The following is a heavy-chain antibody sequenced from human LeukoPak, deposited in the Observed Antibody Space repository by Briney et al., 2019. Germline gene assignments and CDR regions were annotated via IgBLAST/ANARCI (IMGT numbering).Heavy chain of an antibody. J-gene: IGHJ5*02. CDR1: GGSFSGYY. Sequence: SETLSLTCAVYGGSFSGYYWSWIRQPPGKGLEWIGEINHSGSTNYNPSLKSRVTISVDTSKNQFSLKLSSVTVADTAVYYCARAFMYYDIWSGYHRSRNWFDPWGQGTLVTVSS. CDR2: INHSGST. V-gene: IGHV4-34*01. D-gene: IGHD3-3*01. CDR3: ARAFMYYDIWSGYHRSRNWFDP.